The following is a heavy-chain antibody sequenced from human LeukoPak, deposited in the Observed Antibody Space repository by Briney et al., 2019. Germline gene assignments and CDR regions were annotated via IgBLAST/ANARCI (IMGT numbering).Heavy chain of an antibody. CDR3: ANPHQAHSIYGDYPFDY. CDR1: AFTFSSYA. Sequence: GGSLRLACAASAFTFSSYAMSWVRQAPEKGLEWVSAISGSGGSTYYADSVKGRFTISRDNSKNTLYLQMNSLRAEDTAVYYCANPHQAHSIYGDYPFDYWGQGTLVTVSS. D-gene: IGHD4-17*01. J-gene: IGHJ4*02. CDR2: ISGSGGST. V-gene: IGHV3-23*01.